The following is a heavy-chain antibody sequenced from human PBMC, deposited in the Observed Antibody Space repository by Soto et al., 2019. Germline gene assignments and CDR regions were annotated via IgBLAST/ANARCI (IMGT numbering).Heavy chain of an antibody. CDR1: GGSINNYY. D-gene: IGHD1-1*01. Sequence: QAQLQESGPGLVKPSETLSLTCTVSGGSINNYYWGWLRQPPGEGLEWIGHMYYSGDTDYNPSLMGRVAISADTSKSRFSPRLTSLTPAHMGVYDCERGDWNDYFYNGVNVWGQGNTVIVS. V-gene: IGHV4-59*01. CDR2: MYYSGDT. J-gene: IGHJ6*02. CDR3: ERGDWNDYFYNGVNV.